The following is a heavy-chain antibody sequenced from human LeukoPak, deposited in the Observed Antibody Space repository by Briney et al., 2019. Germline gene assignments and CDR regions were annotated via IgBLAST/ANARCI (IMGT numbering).Heavy chain of an antibody. V-gene: IGHV3-23*01. Sequence: QPGGSLRLSCAASALTFNSYGMHWVRQPPGKGLEWVSAISGSGGSTYYADSVKGRFTISRDNSKNTLHLQMNSLRAEDTAVYYCAKHGYCSSTSCLYYFDYWGQGTLVTVSS. CDR1: ALTFNSYG. CDR2: ISGSGGST. J-gene: IGHJ4*02. D-gene: IGHD2-2*01. CDR3: AKHGYCSSTSCLYYFDY.